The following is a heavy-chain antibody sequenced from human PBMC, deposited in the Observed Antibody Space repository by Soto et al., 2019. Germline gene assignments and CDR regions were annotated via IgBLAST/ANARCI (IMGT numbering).Heavy chain of an antibody. J-gene: IGHJ4*02. V-gene: IGHV1-18*01. D-gene: IGHD2-21*01. CDR2: ISANSGDT. Sequence: QVQLVQSGAEVKEPGASVRVSCKASGYTFSSYGFSWVRQAPGQGLEWVAWISANSGDTNSAQKFQGRVTLTTNTSKSTAYLDLKSLTSDDTAIYYCARDFRDSCGGQSCIYFDFWGQGTLVTVSS. CDR3: ARDFRDSCGGQSCIYFDF. CDR1: GYTFSSYG.